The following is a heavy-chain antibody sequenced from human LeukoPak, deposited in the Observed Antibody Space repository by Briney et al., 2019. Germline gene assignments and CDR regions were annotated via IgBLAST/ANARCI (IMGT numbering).Heavy chain of an antibody. J-gene: IGHJ4*02. V-gene: IGHV3-7*04. CDR3: ARALTYYYDSSGYFDY. CDR1: GFTFSSYW. CDR2: IKQDGSEK. Sequence: AGGSLRLSCAASGFTFSSYWMSWVRQAPGKGLEWVANIKQDGSEKYYVDSVKGRFTISRDNAKNSLYLQMNSLRAEDTAVYYCARALTYYYDSSGYFDYWGQGTLVTVSS. D-gene: IGHD3-22*01.